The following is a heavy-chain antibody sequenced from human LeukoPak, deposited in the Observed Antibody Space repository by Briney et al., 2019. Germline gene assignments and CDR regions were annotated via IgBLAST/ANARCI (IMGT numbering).Heavy chain of an antibody. J-gene: IGHJ4*02. CDR3: ARAGGASDSSGWYVFDY. D-gene: IGHD6-19*01. V-gene: IGHV1-2*04. Sequence: ASVKVSCKASGYTFTAQHMHWVRQAPGQGLEWMGWINPNSGGTNYAQKFQGWVTMTRDTSIGTAYMELSRLRSDDTAVYYCARAGGASDSSGWYVFDYWGQGTLVTVSS. CDR2: INPNSGGT. CDR1: GYTFTAQH.